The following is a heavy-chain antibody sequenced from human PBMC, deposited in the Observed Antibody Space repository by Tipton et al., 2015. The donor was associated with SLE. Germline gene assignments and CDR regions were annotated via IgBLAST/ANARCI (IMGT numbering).Heavy chain of an antibody. V-gene: IGHV3-23*03. Sequence: SLRLSCAASGFRLRNYAMAWVRQAPGKGLEWVSVIYSGRGTYYAESVKGRFTISRDISNEMLYLQMNGLKTQDTAVYYCTRGEYYYDSSGYPFDYWGQGTLVTVSS. CDR2: IYSGRGT. J-gene: IGHJ4*02. CDR1: GFRLRNYA. D-gene: IGHD3-22*01. CDR3: TRGEYYYDSSGYPFDY.